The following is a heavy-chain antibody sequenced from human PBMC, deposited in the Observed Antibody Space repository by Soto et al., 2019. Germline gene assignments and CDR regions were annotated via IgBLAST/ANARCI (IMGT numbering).Heavy chain of an antibody. CDR3: VRVEMYAGEFTPNFDR. Sequence: SETLSLTCTVSGDSLRSSYHYWGWIRQLPGKGLEWIGSIYYTGNTYYNPSLKSRVSISVDMATNEISLRLRAESVADTAVYYCVRVEMYAGEFTPNFDRWGRGALVTVSS. CDR1: GDSLRSSYHY. D-gene: IGHD2-8*01. J-gene: IGHJ4*02. V-gene: IGHV4-39*01. CDR2: IYYTGNT.